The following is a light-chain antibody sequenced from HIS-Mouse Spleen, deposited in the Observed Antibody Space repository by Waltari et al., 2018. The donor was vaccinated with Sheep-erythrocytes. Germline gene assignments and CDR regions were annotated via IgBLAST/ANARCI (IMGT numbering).Light chain of an antibody. Sequence: QLVLTQSPSASASLGASVKLTCTPSSGHSSYSIACPQQQPEKGPRYLMKLNSDGSHSKGDGIPDRFSGSSSGAERYLTISSLQSEDEADYYCQTWGTGIQVFGGGTKLTVL. CDR3: QTWGTGIQV. J-gene: IGLJ2*01. V-gene: IGLV4-69*01. CDR1: SGHSSYS. CDR2: LNSDGSH.